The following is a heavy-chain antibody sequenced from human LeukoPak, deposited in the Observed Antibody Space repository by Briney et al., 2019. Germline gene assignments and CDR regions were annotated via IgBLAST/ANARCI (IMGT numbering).Heavy chain of an antibody. CDR1: GYTFTGYY. CDR3: AAATPKIY. D-gene: IGHD6-25*01. V-gene: IGHV1-69*06. Sequence: SVKVSCKASGYTFTGYYMHWVRQAPGQGLEWMGGIIPIFGTANYAQKFQGRVTITADKSTSTAYMELSSLRSEDTAVYYCAAATPKIYWGQGTLVTVSS. CDR2: IIPIFGTA. J-gene: IGHJ4*02.